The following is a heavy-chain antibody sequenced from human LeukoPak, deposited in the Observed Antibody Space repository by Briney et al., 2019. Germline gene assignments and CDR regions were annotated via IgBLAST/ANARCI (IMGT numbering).Heavy chain of an antibody. CDR1: GGTFSSYA. V-gene: IGHV1-69*13. CDR2: IIPIFGTA. CDR3: ARDRPITPNEYYWFDP. D-gene: IGHD1-14*01. Sequence: SVKVSCKASGGTFSSYAISWVRQAPGQELEWMGGIIPIFGTANYAQKFQGRVTITADESTSTAYMELSSLRSEDTAVYYCARDRPITPNEYYWFDPWGQGTLVTVSS. J-gene: IGHJ5*02.